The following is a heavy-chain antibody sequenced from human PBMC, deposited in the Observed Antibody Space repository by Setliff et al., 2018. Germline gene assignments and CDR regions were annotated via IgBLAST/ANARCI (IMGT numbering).Heavy chain of an antibody. J-gene: IGHJ4*02. CDR3: ARLTSVNSHFDY. CDR1: GYSITSGCY. V-gene: IGHV4-38-2*01. CDR2: LYHSGST. Sequence: SETLSLTCAVSGYSITSGCYWGWIRQPPGKGLEWIGSLYHSGSTYYNPSLKSRVTISLDTSKNQFSLKLNSVTAADTAVYYCARLTSVNSHFDYWGQGTLVTVSS. D-gene: IGHD3-3*01.